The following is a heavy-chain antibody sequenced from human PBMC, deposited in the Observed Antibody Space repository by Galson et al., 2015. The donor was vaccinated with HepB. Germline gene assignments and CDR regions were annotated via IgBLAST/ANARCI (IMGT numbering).Heavy chain of an antibody. J-gene: IGHJ4*02. D-gene: IGHD2-2*01. CDR1: GFTFSSHA. CDR3: AQGVYQRLCGRGDF. V-gene: IGHV3-23*01. Sequence: SLRLSCAASGFTFSSHAMTWVRQAQGKGLEWVSGISGSGSSTYYADSVKGRFTISRVNSKSTLYLQMDSLRVDDTAVYYCAQGVYQRLCGRGDFWGQGSLVVVSS. CDR2: ISGSGSST.